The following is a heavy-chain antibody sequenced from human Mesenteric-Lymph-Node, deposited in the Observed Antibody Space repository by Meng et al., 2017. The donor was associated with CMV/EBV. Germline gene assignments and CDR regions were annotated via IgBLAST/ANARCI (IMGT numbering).Heavy chain of an antibody. V-gene: IGHV4-39*07. D-gene: IGHD1/OR15-1a*01. CDR1: GASISSTSHN. CDR3: ARDQKDYWNNYYHGLDV. J-gene: IGHJ6*02. CDR2: IFHSGAT. Sequence: GSLRLSCTVSGASISSTSHNWGWIRQPPGKGLEWIGSIFHSGATNYNPSLQSRVTISRDTSKNQFSLKLSSVIAADTAVYYCARDQKDYWNNYYHGLDVWGQGTTVTVSS.